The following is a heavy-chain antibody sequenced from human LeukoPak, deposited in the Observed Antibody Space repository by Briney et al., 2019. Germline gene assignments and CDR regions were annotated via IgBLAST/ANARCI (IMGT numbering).Heavy chain of an antibody. J-gene: IGHJ5*02. CDR2: ISAYNGNT. CDR3: ARSRREQWLFDP. CDR1: GYTFTSHG. D-gene: IGHD6-19*01. V-gene: IGHV1-18*01. Sequence: ASVKVSCKASGYTFTSHGISWVRQAPGQGLEWMGWISAYNGNTNYAQKLQGRVTMTTDTSTSTAYMELRSLRSDDTAVYYCARSRREQWLFDPWGQGTLVTVSS.